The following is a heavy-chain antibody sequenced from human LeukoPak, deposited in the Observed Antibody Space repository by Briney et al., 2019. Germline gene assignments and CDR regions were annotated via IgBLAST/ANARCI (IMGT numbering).Heavy chain of an antibody. CDR2: ISSSSSTI. D-gene: IGHD3-9*01. CDR3: ARALYYDILTGYYNVIH. V-gene: IGHV3-48*04. CDR1: GFTFSSYS. Sequence: GGSLRLSCAASGFTFSSYSMNWVRQAPGKGLEWVSYISSSSSTIYYADSMKGRFTISRDNAKNSLYLQMNSLRAEDTAVYYCARALYYDILTGYYNVIHWGQGTLVTVSS. J-gene: IGHJ4*02.